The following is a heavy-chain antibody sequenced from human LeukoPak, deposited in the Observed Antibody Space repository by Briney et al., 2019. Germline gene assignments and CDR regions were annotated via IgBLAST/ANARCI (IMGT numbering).Heavy chain of an antibody. CDR2: IYPGDSDT. Sequence: ESLKFSWKGSGYSFTSYWIGWVRQMPGKGLEWMDIIYPGDSDTRYSPSFQGQVTISADKSISTAYLLCSSLKASDTAMYYCARRLEAAVDAFDIWGQGTMVTVSS. V-gene: IGHV5-51*01. CDR3: ARRLEAAVDAFDI. CDR1: GYSFTSYW. J-gene: IGHJ3*02. D-gene: IGHD5-24*01.